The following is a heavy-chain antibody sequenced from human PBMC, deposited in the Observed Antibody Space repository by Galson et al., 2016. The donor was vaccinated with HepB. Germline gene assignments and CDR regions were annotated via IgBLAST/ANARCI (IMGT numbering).Heavy chain of an antibody. CDR1: GFPFSTYGM. CDR2: IYHTGST. D-gene: IGHD3-22*01. CDR3: ARVGNYESSGYFYS. V-gene: IGHV4-4*02. Sequence: LRLSCAASGFPFSTYGMSWVRQAPGKGLEWIGDIYHTGSTNYNPSLKSRVTISVDKSNNQFSLKLSSVTAADTAVYYCARVGNYESSGYFYSWGQGTLVTGSS. J-gene: IGHJ4*02.